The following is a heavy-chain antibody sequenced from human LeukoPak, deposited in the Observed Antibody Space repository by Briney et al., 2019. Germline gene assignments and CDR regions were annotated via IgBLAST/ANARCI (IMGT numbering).Heavy chain of an antibody. J-gene: IGHJ4*02. D-gene: IGHD3-3*01. V-gene: IGHV1-46*01. CDR3: ATAGRRLFGVLIPLSFDY. Sequence: GASVKVSCKASGYTFTNYYIHWVRQAPGQGLEWMGMIIPSDGFTTYAQKFQGRLTMTRDMSTSMVYMELSSLRSEDTALYYCATAGRRLFGVLIPLSFDYWGQGTLVTVSS. CDR2: IIPSDGFT. CDR1: GYTFTNYY.